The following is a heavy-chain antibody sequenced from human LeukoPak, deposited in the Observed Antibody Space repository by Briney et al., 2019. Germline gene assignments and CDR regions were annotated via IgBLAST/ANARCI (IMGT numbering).Heavy chain of an antibody. V-gene: IGHV1-58*01. CDR3: AADQGIQLWPDY. J-gene: IGHJ4*02. CDR1: GFIFTSSA. Sequence: SVKVSCKASGFIFTSSAVQWVRQARGQRLEWIGWIVVGSGNTNYAQKFQERVTITRDMSTSTAYMELSSLRSEDTAVYYCAADQGIQLWPDYWGQGTLVTVSS. CDR2: IVVGSGNT. D-gene: IGHD5-18*01.